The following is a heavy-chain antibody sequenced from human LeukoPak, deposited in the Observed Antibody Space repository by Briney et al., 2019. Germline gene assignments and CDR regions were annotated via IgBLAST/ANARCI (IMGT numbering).Heavy chain of an antibody. CDR1: GGSISSNGYY. V-gene: IGHV4-39*01. CDR3: ARRSGTYHAFDI. Sequence: SETLSLTCTVSGGSISSNGYYWGWIRQPPGKGLEWIGSFYYTGSTFYSPSLKSRVTISVDTSKNQFSLKLSSVTVADTAVYYCARRSGTYHAFDIWGQGTMVTVSS. CDR2: FYYTGST. J-gene: IGHJ3*02. D-gene: IGHD1-26*01.